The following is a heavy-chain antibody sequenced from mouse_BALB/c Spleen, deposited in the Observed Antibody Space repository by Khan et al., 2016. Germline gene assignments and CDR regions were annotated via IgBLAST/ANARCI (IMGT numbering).Heavy chain of an antibody. Sequence: VQLKQSGAELVRSGASVKLSCTASAFNIKDYYIHWVKQRPEQGLEWIGWIDPESGDTEYVTKFQGKATVTADTSSNTAYLKLSSRTSEDSAVYYCNAIYYGNYIYFDYWGQGTTLTVSS. CDR1: AFNIKDYY. D-gene: IGHD2-1*01. V-gene: IGHV14-4*02. J-gene: IGHJ2*01. CDR2: IDPESGDT. CDR3: NAIYYGNYIYFDY.